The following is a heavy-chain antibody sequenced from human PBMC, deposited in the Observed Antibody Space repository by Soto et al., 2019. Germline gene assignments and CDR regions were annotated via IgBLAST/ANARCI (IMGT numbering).Heavy chain of an antibody. J-gene: IGHJ4*02. CDR2: ISGGGDAT. CDR3: AKQHEYIWGSHRYGFDY. CDR1: GFTFSNYA. Sequence: GGSLRLSCAASGFTFSNYALIWVRQAPGKGLEWVSGISGGGDATFYADSVKGRFTISRDNSKNTLYLQINSLRAEDTAVFYCAKQHEYIWGSHRYGFDYWGQGTLVTVSS. D-gene: IGHD3-16*02. V-gene: IGHV3-23*01.